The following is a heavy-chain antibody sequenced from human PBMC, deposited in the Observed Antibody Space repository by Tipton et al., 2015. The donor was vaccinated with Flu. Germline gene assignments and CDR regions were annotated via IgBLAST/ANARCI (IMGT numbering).Heavy chain of an antibody. V-gene: IGHV3-11*01. CDR3: ARAAHHYYDSSGYYIDY. Sequence: SLRLSCAASGFTFSDYYMSWIRQAPGKGLEWVSYISSSGSTIYYADSAKGRFTISRDNAKNSLYLQMNSLRAEDTAVYYCARAAHHYYDSSGYYIDYWGQGTLVTVSS. D-gene: IGHD3-22*01. CDR2: ISSSGSTI. J-gene: IGHJ4*02. CDR1: GFTFSDYY.